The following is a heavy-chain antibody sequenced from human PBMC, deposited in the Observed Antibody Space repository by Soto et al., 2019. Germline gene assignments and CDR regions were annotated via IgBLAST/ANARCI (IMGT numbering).Heavy chain of an antibody. D-gene: IGHD2-15*01. CDR3: ATEIYCSGGSCYSRSPWFDP. J-gene: IGHJ5*02. V-gene: IGHV1-24*01. CDR1: GYTLTELS. CDR2: FDPEDGET. Sequence: ASVKVSCKVSGYTLTELSMHWVRQAPGKGLEWMGGFDPEDGETIYAQKFQGRVTMTEDTSTDTAYMELSSLRSEDTAVYYCATEIYCSGGSCYSRSPWFDPWGQVTLVTVSS.